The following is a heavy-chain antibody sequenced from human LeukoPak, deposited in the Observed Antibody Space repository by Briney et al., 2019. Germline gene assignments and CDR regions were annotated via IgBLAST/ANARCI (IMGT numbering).Heavy chain of an antibody. CDR1: GFTFDNYA. Sequence: GRSLRLSCAASGFTFDNYAMHWVRQAPGKGLEWVSGISWNSGSIGYADSVKGRFTISRDNAKNSLYLQMNSLRAEDMALYYCAKGEGPDSSGWYFDYWGQGTLVTVPS. CDR2: ISWNSGSI. CDR3: AKGEGPDSSGWYFDY. D-gene: IGHD6-19*01. V-gene: IGHV3-9*03. J-gene: IGHJ4*02.